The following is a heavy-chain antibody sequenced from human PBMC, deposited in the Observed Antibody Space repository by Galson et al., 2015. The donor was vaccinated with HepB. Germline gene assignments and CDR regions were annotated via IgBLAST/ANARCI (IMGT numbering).Heavy chain of an antibody. D-gene: IGHD3-22*01. CDR3: ASRDYYDSSGYLPFDP. CDR2: ITPSDGSA. CDR1: GYTFTRYY. V-gene: IGHV1-46*01. Sequence: SVKVSCKASGYTFTRYYIHWVRQAPGQGLEWMGVITPSDGSARFAQKFQGRVAMTRDTSTTTVYMEMSSLTSEDTAVYYCASRDYYDSSGYLPFDPWGQGTLVTVSS. J-gene: IGHJ5*02.